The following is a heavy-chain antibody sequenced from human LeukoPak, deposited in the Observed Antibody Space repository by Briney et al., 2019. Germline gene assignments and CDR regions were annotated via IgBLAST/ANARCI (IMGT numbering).Heavy chain of an antibody. D-gene: IGHD3-10*02. CDR3: ARDYVTMAPDY. CDR1: GFTFNTYG. CDR2: IGPGPSHT. J-gene: IGHJ4*02. V-gene: IGHV3-21*01. Sequence: GGSLRLSCAASGFTFNTYGMNRVRQAPGEGLEWLSYIGPGPSHTYYADSVRGRFVISRDDAKSSLYLQMSSLRAEDTAVYYCARDYVTMAPDYGGLGTLVTVSS.